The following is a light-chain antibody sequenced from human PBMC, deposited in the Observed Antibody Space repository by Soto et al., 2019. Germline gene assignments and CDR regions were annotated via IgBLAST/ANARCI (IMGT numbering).Light chain of an antibody. CDR2: KAS. J-gene: IGKJ3*01. Sequence: DIQMTQSPSTLSASVGDRVTITCRASQSISSWLAWYQQKPGKAPKLLIYKASSLESGVPSRFSGSGSGTEFTLTISSLQPDDFATYYCPSRKGFTFGPGTKVDIK. CDR1: QSISSW. CDR3: PSRKGFT. V-gene: IGKV1-5*03.